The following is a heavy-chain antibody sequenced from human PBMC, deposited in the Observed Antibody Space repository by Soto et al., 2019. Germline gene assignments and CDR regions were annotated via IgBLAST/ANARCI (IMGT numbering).Heavy chain of an antibody. V-gene: IGHV3-23*01. J-gene: IGHJ4*02. Sequence: PGGSLRLSCAASGFTFSSYAMSWVRQAPGKGLEWVSAISGSGGSTYYADSVKGRFTISRDNSKNTLYLQMNSLRAEDTAVYYCAKDQAVTTLSPYYFDYWGQGTLVTVSS. CDR3: AKDQAVTTLSPYYFDY. CDR2: ISGSGGST. CDR1: GFTFSSYA. D-gene: IGHD4-17*01.